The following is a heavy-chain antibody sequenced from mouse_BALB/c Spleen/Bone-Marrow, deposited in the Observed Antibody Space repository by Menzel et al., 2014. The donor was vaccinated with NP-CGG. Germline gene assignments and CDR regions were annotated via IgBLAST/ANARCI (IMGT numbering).Heavy chain of an antibody. Sequence: EVQLQQSGPGLVKPSQSLSLPCTVTGYSITSDYAWNWIRQFPGNKLEWMGYISYSGSTSYNPSLKSRISITRDTSKNQFFLQLNSVTTEDTATYYCASNYYFDYWGQGTTLTVSS. CDR3: ASNYYFDY. V-gene: IGHV3-2*02. J-gene: IGHJ2*01. D-gene: IGHD1-3*01. CDR1: GYSITSDYA. CDR2: ISYSGST.